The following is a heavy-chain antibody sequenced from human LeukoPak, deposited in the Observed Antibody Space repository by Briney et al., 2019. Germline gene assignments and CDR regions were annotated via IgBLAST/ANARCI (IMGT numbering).Heavy chain of an antibody. CDR1: GFTFSSYG. Sequence: GGSLRLSCAASGFTFSSYGMHWVRQAPGKGLEWVAFIRYDGSNKYYADSVKGRFTISRDNSKNTLYLQMNSLRAEDTAVYYCAKDPGFGELLQSGFDYWGQGTLVTVSS. V-gene: IGHV3-30*02. D-gene: IGHD3-10*01. CDR2: IRYDGSNK. J-gene: IGHJ4*02. CDR3: AKDPGFGELLQSGFDY.